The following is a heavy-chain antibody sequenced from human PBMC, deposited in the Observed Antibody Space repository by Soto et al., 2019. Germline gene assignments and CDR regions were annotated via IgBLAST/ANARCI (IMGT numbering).Heavy chain of an antibody. V-gene: IGHV4-59*08. Sequence: QVQLQESGPGLVKPSETLSLTCTVSGGSLTNYYCSWFRQPPGKGLEWIGYIQYSGYSAYNLSLKRRVPMSMDTSKTQFSPMVESVTATDTAVYYCARHGFGTLHGLVDVWGQGTTVIVSS. CDR3: ARHGFGTLHGLVDV. CDR1: GGSLTNYY. D-gene: IGHD3-10*01. CDR2: IQYSGYS. J-gene: IGHJ6*02.